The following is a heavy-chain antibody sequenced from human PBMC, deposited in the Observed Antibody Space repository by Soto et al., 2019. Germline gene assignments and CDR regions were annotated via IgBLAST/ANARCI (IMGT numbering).Heavy chain of an antibody. CDR1: GGTFSSYT. CDR3: ATSPKGYCSSTSCPGFDY. D-gene: IGHD2-2*01. CDR2: IIPILGIA. V-gene: IGHV1-69*02. J-gene: IGHJ4*02. Sequence: QVQLVQSGAEVKKPGSSVKVSCKASGGTFSSYTISWVRQAPGQGLEWMGRIIPILGIANYAQKFQGRVTMTADKSTSTAYMELSSLRSEDTAVYYCATSPKGYCSSTSCPGFDYWGQGPLVTVSS.